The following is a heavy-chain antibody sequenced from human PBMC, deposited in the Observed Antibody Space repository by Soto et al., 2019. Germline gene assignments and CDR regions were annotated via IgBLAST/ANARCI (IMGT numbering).Heavy chain of an antibody. CDR1: GYTFTSYY. Sequence: QVQLVQSGAEVMQPGASVKVSCKASGYTFTSYYIQWVRQAPGQGLEWMGIINPSGGSTNYAQKFQGIVTMTRDPSTSTVYLELSSLRYEDTARYDCSRGYPPRDPLGNLPGAFWGQGTLVTVSS. CDR2: INPSGGST. J-gene: IGHJ4*02. D-gene: IGHD7-27*01. V-gene: IGHV1-46*03. CDR3: SRGYPPRDPLGNLPGAF.